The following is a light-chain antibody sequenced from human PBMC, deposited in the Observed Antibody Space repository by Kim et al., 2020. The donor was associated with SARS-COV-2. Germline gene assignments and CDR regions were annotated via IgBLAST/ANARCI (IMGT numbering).Light chain of an antibody. CDR2: AAS. J-gene: IGKJ1*01. V-gene: IGKV1-39*01. CDR3: QQSYTSPWT. Sequence: ASVGDIVTITCRASEHLGLYLNWYQKQPGTAPKLLISAASSLQSGVPSGFSGSGSGTEFTLTISSLQPGDTATYYCQQSYTSPWTFGQGTKVEIK. CDR1: EHLGLY.